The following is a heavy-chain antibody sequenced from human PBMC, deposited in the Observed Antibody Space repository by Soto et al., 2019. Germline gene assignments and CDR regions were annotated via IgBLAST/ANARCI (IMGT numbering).Heavy chain of an antibody. V-gene: IGHV1-18*01. CDR2: ISAYNGNT. D-gene: IGHD3-22*01. Sequence: ASVKVSCKASGYTFTSYGISWVRQAPGQGLEWMGWISAYNGNTNYAQKLQGRVTMTTDTSTSTAYMELSSLRSEDTAVYFCARADYYDSSGFYYDCWGQGTLVTVPS. J-gene: IGHJ4*02. CDR3: ARADYYDSSGFYYDC. CDR1: GYTFTSYG.